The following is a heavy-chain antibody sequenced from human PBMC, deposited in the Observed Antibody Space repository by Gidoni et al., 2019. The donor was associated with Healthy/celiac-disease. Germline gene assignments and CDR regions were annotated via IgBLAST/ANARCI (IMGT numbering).Heavy chain of an antibody. J-gene: IGHJ4*02. CDR3: ARDQIRITMVRGVIGY. CDR2: ISSSGSTI. Sequence: SWIRQAPGKGLEWVSYISSSGSTIYYADSVKGRFTISRDNAKNSLYLQMNSLRAEDTAVYYCARDQIRITMVRGVIGYWGQGPLVTVSS. D-gene: IGHD3-10*01. V-gene: IGHV3-11*01.